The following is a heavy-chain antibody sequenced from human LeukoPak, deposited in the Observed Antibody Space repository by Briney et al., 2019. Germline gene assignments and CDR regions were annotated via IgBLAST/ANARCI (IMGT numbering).Heavy chain of an antibody. J-gene: IGHJ4*02. V-gene: IGHV1-69*13. CDR1: GGTFSSYA. D-gene: IGHD6-19*01. Sequence: ASVKVSCTASGGTFSSYAISWVRQAPGQGLEWMGGIIPIFGTANYAQKFQGRVTITADESTSTAYMELSSLRSEDTAVYYCARVGGYSSGWLDYWGQGTLVTVSS. CDR2: IIPIFGTA. CDR3: ARVGGYSSGWLDY.